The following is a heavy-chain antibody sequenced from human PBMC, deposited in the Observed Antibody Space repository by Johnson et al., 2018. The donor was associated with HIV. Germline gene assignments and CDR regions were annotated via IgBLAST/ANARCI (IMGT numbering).Heavy chain of an antibody. CDR1: GFTFSSYG. CDR2: IWYDGSNK. J-gene: IGHJ3*02. V-gene: IGHV3-33*06. D-gene: IGHD6-13*01. CDR3: AKCIWGSSLIDAFDI. Sequence: VQLVESGGGVVQPGRSLRLSCAASGFTFSSYGMHWVRQAPGKGLEWVAAIWYDGSNKYYADSVKGRFSISRDNSKNMLYLQMNSLRAEDTAVYYCAKCIWGSSLIDAFDIWGQGTVVTVSS.